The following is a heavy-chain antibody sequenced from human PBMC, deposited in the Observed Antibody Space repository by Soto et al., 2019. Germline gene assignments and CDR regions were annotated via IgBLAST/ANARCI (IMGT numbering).Heavy chain of an antibody. CDR1: GGSLSSYY. Sequence: SETLSLTCSVSGGSLSSYYWTWIRQSPGKGLEWIGYVYFSGNTNYNPSLKSRVTISIDTSKNQFSLRLASVTAADTAFYYCGSVRPSGYVLSWGQGTLVTVS. CDR2: VYFSGNT. CDR3: GSVRPSGYVLS. J-gene: IGHJ5*02. V-gene: IGHV4-59*01. D-gene: IGHD6-25*01.